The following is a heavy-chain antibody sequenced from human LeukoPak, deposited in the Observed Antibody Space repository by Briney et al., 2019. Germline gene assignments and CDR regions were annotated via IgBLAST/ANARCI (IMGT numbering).Heavy chain of an antibody. D-gene: IGHD3-16*01. V-gene: IGHV4-59*01. Sequence: ASETLSLTCTVSGGSISSYYWSWIRQPPGKGLEWIGYIYYSGSTNYNPSLKSRVTISVDTSKNQFSLKLSSVTAADTAVYYCARGRYGWLPFDFWGQGTLVTVSS. J-gene: IGHJ4*02. CDR1: GGSISSYY. CDR3: ARGRYGWLPFDF. CDR2: IYYSGST.